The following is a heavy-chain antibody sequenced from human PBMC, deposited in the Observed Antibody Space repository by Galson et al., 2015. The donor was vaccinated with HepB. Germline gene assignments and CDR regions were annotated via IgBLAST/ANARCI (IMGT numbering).Heavy chain of an antibody. V-gene: IGHV3-66*01. Sequence: SLRLSCAASGFTVSSNYMSWVRQAPGKGLEWVSVIYSGGSTYYADSVKGRFAISRDNAKKSLYLQMNSLRAEDTAVYYCARGLTLGVVIPDDAFDIWGQGTMVPVSS. CDR2: IYSGGST. CDR1: GFTVSSNY. D-gene: IGHD3-3*01. J-gene: IGHJ3*02. CDR3: ARGLTLGVVIPDDAFDI.